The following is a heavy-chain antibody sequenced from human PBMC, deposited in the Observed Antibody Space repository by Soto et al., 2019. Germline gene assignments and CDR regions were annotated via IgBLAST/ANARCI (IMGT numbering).Heavy chain of an antibody. CDR1: GGSISSSRSY. D-gene: IGHD2-2*01. Sequence: LSLTCNVSGGSISSSRSYWAWIRQPPGKGLEWIANIFYSGSTYYNPSLASRVTVSVDTSKNQFSLKLSSVTSADTAVYYCARRPTTADIDLWFDAWGQGTLVTVPS. CDR3: ARRPTTADIDLWFDA. CDR2: IFYSGST. V-gene: IGHV4-39*01. J-gene: IGHJ5*02.